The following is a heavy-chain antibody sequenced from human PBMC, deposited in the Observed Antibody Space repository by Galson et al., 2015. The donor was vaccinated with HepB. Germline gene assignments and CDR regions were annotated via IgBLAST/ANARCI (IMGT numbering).Heavy chain of an antibody. CDR2: IKSKTHRGTT. CDR1: GFTFSDAW. Sequence: SLRLSCAASGFTFSDAWMSWVRQAPGKGLEWVGRIKSKTHRGTTDYAAPVKGRFTISRDDPKNTLYLQMNSLRTEDTDVYYCTLLAAVDYWGQGTLVTVSS. V-gene: IGHV3-15*01. J-gene: IGHJ4*02. D-gene: IGHD6-13*01. CDR3: TLLAAVDY.